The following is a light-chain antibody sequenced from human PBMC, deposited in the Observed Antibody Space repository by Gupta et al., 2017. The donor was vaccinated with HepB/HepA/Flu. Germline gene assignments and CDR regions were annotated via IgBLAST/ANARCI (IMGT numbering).Light chain of an antibody. CDR2: SAS. Sequence: SGLTQSPGTLSLSPGERATLSCRASQSVSTAYLAWYQQKPGQAPRLLIHSASSRATGVPNRFSGSGSGTDFTLTINRLEPEDFAVYYCQQYDGSSFTFGQGTKLDIK. CDR1: QSVSTAY. J-gene: IGKJ2*01. V-gene: IGKV3-20*01. CDR3: QQYDGSSFT.